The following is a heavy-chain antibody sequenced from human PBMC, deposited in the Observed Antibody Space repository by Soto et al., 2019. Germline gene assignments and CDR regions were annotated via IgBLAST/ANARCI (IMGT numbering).Heavy chain of an antibody. CDR3: ARDPSYYGMDV. Sequence: QVQLVQSGAEEKKPGASVKVSCKASGYTFTSYAMHWVRQAPGQRLEWMGWINAGNGNTKCSQKFQGRVTITRDTSASTAYMELSSLRSEDTAVYYCARDPSYYGMDVWGQGTTVTVSS. V-gene: IGHV1-3*05. CDR2: INAGNGNT. CDR1: GYTFTSYA. J-gene: IGHJ6*02.